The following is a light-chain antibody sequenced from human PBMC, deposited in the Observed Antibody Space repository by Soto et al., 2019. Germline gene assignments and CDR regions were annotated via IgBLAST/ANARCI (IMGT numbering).Light chain of an antibody. CDR3: SSYTNINTRACV. CDR2: EVT. Sequence: QSALTQPASVSGSPGQSITISCTGTSGDIGSYNRVSWYQQHPGKAPKLIIYEVTDRPSGVSNRFSGSKSGNTASLTISGLQAEDEAEYYCSSYTNINTRACVFGTGTNPTVL. CDR1: SGDIGSYNR. V-gene: IGLV2-14*01. J-gene: IGLJ1*01.